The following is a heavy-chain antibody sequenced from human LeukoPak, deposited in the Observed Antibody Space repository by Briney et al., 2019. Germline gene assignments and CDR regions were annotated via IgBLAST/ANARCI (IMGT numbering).Heavy chain of an antibody. V-gene: IGHV3-74*01. J-gene: IGHJ3*02. CDR1: GFSFSRYW. CDR3: AKGGYSSGWNYNDAFDI. CDR2: INGDGYST. D-gene: IGHD6-19*01. Sequence: GGSLRLSCAASGFSFSRYWMHWVRQAPGQGLVWVSCINGDGYSTSYADSVKGRFTISRDNAKNTLYLQMNSLRAEDTAVYYCAKGGYSSGWNYNDAFDIWGQGTMVTVSS.